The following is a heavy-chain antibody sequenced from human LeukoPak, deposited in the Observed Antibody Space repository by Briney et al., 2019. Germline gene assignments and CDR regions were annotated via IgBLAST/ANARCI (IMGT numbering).Heavy chain of an antibody. V-gene: IGHV3-53*01. CDR3: ARMSVGTDSSGSPHSLYFDS. Sequence: GGSLRLSCAASGFTVSSNYTSWVRQAPGKGLEWVSVIYSAGNTYYADSVKGRFAISRDNSKNTPSLQMNSLTAEDTAVYYCARMSVGTDSSGSPHSLYFDSWGQGTLVAVSS. CDR1: GFTVSSNY. J-gene: IGHJ4*02. CDR2: IYSAGNT. D-gene: IGHD3-22*01.